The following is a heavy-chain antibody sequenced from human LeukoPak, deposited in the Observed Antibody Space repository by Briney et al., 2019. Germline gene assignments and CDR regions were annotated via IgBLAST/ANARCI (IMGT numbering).Heavy chain of an antibody. CDR1: GGSFSGYY. V-gene: IGHV4-34*01. J-gene: IGHJ5*02. D-gene: IGHD3-9*01. CDR3: ARGSSDILTGYPPGNWFDP. Sequence: PSETLSLTCAVYGGSFSGYYWSWIRQPPGKGLEWIGEINHSGSTNYNPSLKSRVTISVDTSKNQFSLKLSSVTAADTAVYYCARGSSDILTGYPPGNWFDPWGQGTLVTVSS. CDR2: INHSGST.